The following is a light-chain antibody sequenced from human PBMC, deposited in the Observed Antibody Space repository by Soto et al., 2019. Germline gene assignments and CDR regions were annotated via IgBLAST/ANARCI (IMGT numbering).Light chain of an antibody. V-gene: IGLV2-14*01. CDR1: SSDVGGYNF. CDR2: DVN. Sequence: QSALTQPASVSGSPGQSITISCTGTSSDVGGYNFVSWYQQQPGKAPKLMIYDVNNRPSGVSKRFSGSKSGNTASLTISGLQAEDEADYYCSSYTTSNTLVFGGGTKVTVL. J-gene: IGLJ3*02. CDR3: SSYTTSNTLV.